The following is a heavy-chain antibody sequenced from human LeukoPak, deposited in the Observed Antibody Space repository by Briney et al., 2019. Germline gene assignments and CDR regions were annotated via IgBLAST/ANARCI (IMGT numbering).Heavy chain of an antibody. CDR1: GVTVSNNY. CDR3: ARDPPAVAANTYG. J-gene: IGHJ4*02. Sequence: GGSLRLSCAASGVTVSNNYMNWVRQAPGKGLEWVSLIYSGGSTYYPDSVKGRFTISRDNSKNTLYLQMNSLRAEDTAVYYCARDPPAVAANTYGWGQGTLVTVSS. V-gene: IGHV3-66*01. D-gene: IGHD6-6*01. CDR2: IYSGGST.